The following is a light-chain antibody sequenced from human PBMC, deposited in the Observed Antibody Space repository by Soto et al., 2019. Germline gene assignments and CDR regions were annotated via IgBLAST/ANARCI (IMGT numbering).Light chain of an antibody. CDR1: SSDVGRYNY. CDR2: DVN. Sequence: QSVLTQPASVSGSPGQSITITWTETSSDVGRYNYVSWYQQHPGKAPKLMIYDVNTRPSGVSNRFSGSKSGNTASLTISGLQAEDEADYYCSSFTASTTQVFGPGTKLTVL. J-gene: IGLJ1*01. V-gene: IGLV2-14*03. CDR3: SSFTASTTQV.